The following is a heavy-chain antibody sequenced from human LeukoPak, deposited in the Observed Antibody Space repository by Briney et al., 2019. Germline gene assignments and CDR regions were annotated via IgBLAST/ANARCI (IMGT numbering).Heavy chain of an antibody. CDR2: IKQDGSEK. Sequence: PGGSLRLSCAASGFTFSSYWMSWVRQAPGKGLEWVANIKQDGSEKYYVDSVKGRFTISRDNSKHTVYLQMDRLRVEDTAIYYCVREGTYFFASGSFQGYYFDNWGQGTLVTVSS. CDR3: VREGTYFFASGSFQGYYFDN. D-gene: IGHD3-10*01. J-gene: IGHJ4*02. V-gene: IGHV3-7*01. CDR1: GFTFSSYW.